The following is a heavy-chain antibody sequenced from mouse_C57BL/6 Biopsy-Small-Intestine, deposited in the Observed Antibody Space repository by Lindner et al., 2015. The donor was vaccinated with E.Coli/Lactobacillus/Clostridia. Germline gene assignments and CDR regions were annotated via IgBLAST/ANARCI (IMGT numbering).Heavy chain of an antibody. CDR2: IYPYNGVS. CDR1: GYSFTGYY. Sequence: VQLQESGPELVKPGASVKISCKASGYSFTGYYMHWVRQSHGNILDWIGYIYPYNGVSSYNQKFKGKATLTVDKSSSTAYMELRGLTSEDSAVYYCARSGTVVAPYAMDYWGQGTSVTVSS. J-gene: IGHJ4*01. D-gene: IGHD1-1*01. V-gene: IGHV1-31*01. CDR3: ARSGTVVAPYAMDY.